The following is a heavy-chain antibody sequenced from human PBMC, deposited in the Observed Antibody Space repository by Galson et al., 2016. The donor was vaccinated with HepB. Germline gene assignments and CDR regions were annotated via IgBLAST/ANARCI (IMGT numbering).Heavy chain of an antibody. J-gene: IGHJ4*02. V-gene: IGHV4-31*09. Sequence: TLSLTCTVSGDSISGGYSWHWIHPHPGKGLECIGYIYYSGTTYYRPSLKSRVTMSVDKSKNQFSLRLNSVTAADTAVYYCAVDYGGNSAFDSWGQGTLATVSS. CDR1: GDSISGGYS. CDR3: AVDYGGNSAFDS. CDR2: IYYSGTT. D-gene: IGHD4-23*01.